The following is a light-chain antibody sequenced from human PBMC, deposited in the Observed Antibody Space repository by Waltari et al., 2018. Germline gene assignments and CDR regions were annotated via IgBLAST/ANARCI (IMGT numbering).Light chain of an antibody. V-gene: IGKV3-15*01. CDR1: QSISRN. CDR2: EGS. J-gene: IGKJ4*01. CDR3: QQYNNWPPLT. Sequence: EIVMTQSPATLSVSPGERATLSCRASQSISRNLAWYQQKPGQAPRLLIYEGSTRATAIPARFSGSGSGTDFTLTISSLQSEDFALYYCQQYNNWPPLTFGGGTKVEIK.